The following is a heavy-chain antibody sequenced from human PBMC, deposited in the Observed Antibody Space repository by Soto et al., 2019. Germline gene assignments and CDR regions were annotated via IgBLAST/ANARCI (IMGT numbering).Heavy chain of an antibody. CDR3: AKDQGYYDSSGYYFDY. D-gene: IGHD3-22*01. V-gene: IGHV3-30*18. J-gene: IGHJ4*02. Sequence: SGGSLRLSCAASGFTFISYGMHWVRQAPGKGLEWVAVISYDGSNKYYADSVKGRFTISRDNSKNTLYLQMNSLRAEDTAVYYCAKDQGYYDSSGYYFDYWGQGALVTVSS. CDR2: ISYDGSNK. CDR1: GFTFISYG.